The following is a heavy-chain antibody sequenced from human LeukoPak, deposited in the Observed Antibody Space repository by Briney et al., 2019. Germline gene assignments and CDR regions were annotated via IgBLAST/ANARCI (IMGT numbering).Heavy chain of an antibody. D-gene: IGHD4-23*01. Sequence: ASVKVSCKASGYTFTNYAMNWVRQAPGQGLEWMGIINPSGGSTSYAQKFQGRVTMTRDMSTSTGYMELSSLRSEDTAVYYCARDNSVEDTAWWFDPWGQGTLVTVSS. CDR3: ARDNSVEDTAWWFDP. V-gene: IGHV1-46*01. J-gene: IGHJ5*02. CDR2: INPSGGST. CDR1: GYTFTNYA.